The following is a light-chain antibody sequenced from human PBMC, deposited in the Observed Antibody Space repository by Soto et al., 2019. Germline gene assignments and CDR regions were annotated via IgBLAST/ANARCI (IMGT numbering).Light chain of an antibody. CDR3: LQDDDYPFT. J-gene: IGKJ4*01. CDR2: AAS. CDR1: QGIRNE. Sequence: AIQVTQSPSSLSASVVDRVTITCRASQGIRNELSWYQQKPGKAPKFLIFAASNLQSGVPSRFSGSGSGTDFTLTISSLQPEDFATYFCLQDDDYPFTFGGGTKVDIK. V-gene: IGKV1-6*01.